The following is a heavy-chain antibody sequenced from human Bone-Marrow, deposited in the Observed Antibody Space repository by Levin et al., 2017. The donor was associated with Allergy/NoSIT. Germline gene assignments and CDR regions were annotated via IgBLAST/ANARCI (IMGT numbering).Heavy chain of an antibody. CDR2: ISGSGSNT. V-gene: IGHV3-23*01. D-gene: IGHD3-22*01. CDR1: GLIFSNYA. CDR3: AGYDTSGYHSPFDY. Sequence: GGSLRLSCAASGLIFSNYAMNWVRQAPGKGLEWVSQISGSGSNTHYADSVRGRFTFSRDNSNNTVYLQMNSLRADDTAVYYCAGYDTSGYHSPFDYWGQGPLVTVSS. J-gene: IGHJ4*02.